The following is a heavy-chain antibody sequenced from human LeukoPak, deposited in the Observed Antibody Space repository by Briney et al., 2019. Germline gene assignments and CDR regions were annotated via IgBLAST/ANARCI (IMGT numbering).Heavy chain of an antibody. CDR1: GFIFSSYA. D-gene: IGHD6-6*01. Sequence: GGSLRLSCAASGFIFSSYAMSWVRQAPGKGLEWVSAIGGDGGSTYSADSVKGRFTISRDDSKNTLYLQMNSLTAEDTAVYYCAKGSAVGRPYYFDPWGQGTLVTVSS. CDR3: AKGSAVGRPYYFDP. J-gene: IGHJ4*02. V-gene: IGHV3-23*01. CDR2: IGGDGGST.